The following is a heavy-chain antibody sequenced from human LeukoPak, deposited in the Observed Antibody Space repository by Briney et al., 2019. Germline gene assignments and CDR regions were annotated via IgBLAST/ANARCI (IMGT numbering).Heavy chain of an antibody. D-gene: IGHD5-24*01. V-gene: IGHV3-23*01. J-gene: IGHJ4*02. Sequence: PGGYLTRYCEPSGFTFSSYVMSWVRQAPGKGLEWVSAISGSGGSTYYADSVKGRFTISRDNSKNTLYLQMNSLRAEDTAVYYCAKDKRRWLQPYYFDYWGQGTLVTVSS. CDR1: GFTFSSYV. CDR3: AKDKRRWLQPYYFDY. CDR2: ISGSGGST.